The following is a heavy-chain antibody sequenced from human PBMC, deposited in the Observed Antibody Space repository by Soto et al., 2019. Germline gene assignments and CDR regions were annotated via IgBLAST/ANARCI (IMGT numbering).Heavy chain of an antibody. J-gene: IGHJ4*02. CDR2: ISAYNGNT. CDR3: ARDYGDYSRWEFNFDY. V-gene: IGHV1-18*01. D-gene: IGHD4-17*01. Sequence: GTSVKVSCKAPGYTFTSYGISWVRQAPGQGLEWMGWISAYNGNTNYAQKLQGRVTMTTDTSTSTAYMELRSLRSDDTAVYYCARDYGDYSRWEFNFDYWGQGTLVTVSS. CDR1: GYTFTSYG.